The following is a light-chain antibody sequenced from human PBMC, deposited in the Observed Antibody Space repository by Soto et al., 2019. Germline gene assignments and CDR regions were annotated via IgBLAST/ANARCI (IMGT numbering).Light chain of an antibody. J-gene: IGLJ2*01. CDR1: SSDVGGYNY. Sequence: QSALTQPPSASGSPGQSVTISCTGTSSDVGGYNYVSWYQQHPGKAPKLMIYEVSKRPSGVPDRFSGSKSGNTASLTVSGLQAEDEADYYCSSDAGSNNFSRVVFGGGTQLTVL. V-gene: IGLV2-8*01. CDR3: SSDAGSNNFSRVV. CDR2: EVS.